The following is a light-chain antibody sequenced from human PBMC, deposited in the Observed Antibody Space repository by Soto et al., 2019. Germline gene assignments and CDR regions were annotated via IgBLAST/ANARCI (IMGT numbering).Light chain of an antibody. CDR1: QSISSW. J-gene: IGKJ1*01. CDR2: KTS. V-gene: IGKV1-5*03. CDR3: QQYNSFPT. Sequence: DIPMTQSPSTLSASVGDRVTITCRASQSISSWLAWYQQKPGKAPKLLIYKTSSLESGVPSRFSGSGSGTEFTLTISSLQPDDFATYYCQQYNSFPTFGQGTKVDIK.